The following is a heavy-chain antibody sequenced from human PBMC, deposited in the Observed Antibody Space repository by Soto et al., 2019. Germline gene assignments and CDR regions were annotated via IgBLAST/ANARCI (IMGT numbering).Heavy chain of an antibody. CDR2: IKEDGSDK. J-gene: IGHJ6*01. V-gene: IGHV3-7*03. D-gene: IGHD2-8*02. CDR3: KTDRFYCTGDAGIRDCSTVMDV. Sequence: GKGLEWVANIKEDGSDKYYVDSVNGRFRISRDDSKNTLYLQMNSLKAEDTAVYYCKTDRFYCTGDAGIRDCSTVMDVWRNRTSVTVSS.